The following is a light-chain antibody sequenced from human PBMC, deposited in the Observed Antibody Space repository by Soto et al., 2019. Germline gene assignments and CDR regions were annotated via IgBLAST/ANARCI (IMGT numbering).Light chain of an antibody. J-gene: IGLJ1*01. CDR1: SGDVGGYYY. CDR3: SSYTAGGTI. Sequence: SALTQPASVSGSPGQSITISCTGTSGDVGGYYYVSWYQQLPGKAPKLMISEVSNRPSGVSNRFSGSKSGNTASLTISGLQAEDEADYYCSSYTAGGTIFGTGTKATV. V-gene: IGLV2-14*01. CDR2: EVS.